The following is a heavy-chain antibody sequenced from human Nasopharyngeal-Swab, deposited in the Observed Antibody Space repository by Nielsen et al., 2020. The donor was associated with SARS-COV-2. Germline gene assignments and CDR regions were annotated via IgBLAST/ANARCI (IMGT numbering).Heavy chain of an antibody. J-gene: IGHJ4*02. CDR2: VNGNGADT. CDR1: GFTFTSYA. Sequence: GESLKISCAASGFTFTSYAMNWVRQAPGKGLEWLSAVNGNGADTYYADSVKGRFTISKDNSKNTLYLHMNNLRAEDTAVYYCAKDLTGYYAPLDQWGQGVLVTVSS. CDR3: AKDLTGYYAPLDQ. D-gene: IGHD3-9*01. V-gene: IGHV3-23*01.